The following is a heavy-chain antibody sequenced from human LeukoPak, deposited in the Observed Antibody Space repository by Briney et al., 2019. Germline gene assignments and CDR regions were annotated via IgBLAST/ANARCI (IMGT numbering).Heavy chain of an antibody. CDR2: INHSGST. J-gene: IGHJ4*02. V-gene: IGHV4-34*01. D-gene: IGHD3-22*01. Sequence: PSETLSLTCAVYGGSFSGYYWSWIRQPPGKGLEWIGEINHSGSTNYNPSLKSRVTMSVDTSKNQFSLKLSSVTAADTAVYYCARVRYYYDSSGYPMAFFDYWGQGTLVTVSS. CDR3: ARVRYYYDSSGYPMAFFDY. CDR1: GGSFSGYY.